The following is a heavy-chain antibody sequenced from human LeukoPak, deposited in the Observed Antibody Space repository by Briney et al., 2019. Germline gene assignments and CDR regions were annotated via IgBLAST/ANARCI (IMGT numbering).Heavy chain of an antibody. CDR3: ARSARGNIVLMLYAEPLFDY. Sequence: SQTLSLTCTVSGGSISSGGYYWSWNRQHPGKGPEWIGYIYYSGSTYYNPSLKSRVTISVDTSKNQFSLKLSSVTAADTAVYYCARSARGNIVLMLYAEPLFDYWGQGTLVTVSS. D-gene: IGHD2-8*01. CDR2: IYYSGST. J-gene: IGHJ4*02. CDR1: GGSISSGGYY. V-gene: IGHV4-31*03.